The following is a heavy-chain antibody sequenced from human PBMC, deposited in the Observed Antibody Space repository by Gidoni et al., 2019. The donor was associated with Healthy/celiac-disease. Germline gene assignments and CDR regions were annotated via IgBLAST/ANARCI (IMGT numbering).Heavy chain of an antibody. V-gene: IGHV3-30*03. CDR1: GFTFSSYG. D-gene: IGHD4-17*01. Sequence: QVQLVESGGGVVQPGRSLRLSCAASGFTFSSYGMHWVRQAPGKGLEWVAVISYDGSNKYYADSVKGRFTISRDNSKNTLYLQMNSLRAEDTAVYYCAGTRDFDYWGQGTLVTVSS. CDR2: ISYDGSNK. J-gene: IGHJ4*02. CDR3: AGTRDFDY.